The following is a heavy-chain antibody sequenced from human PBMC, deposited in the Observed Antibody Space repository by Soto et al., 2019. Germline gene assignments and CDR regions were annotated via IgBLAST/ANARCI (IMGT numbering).Heavy chain of an antibody. V-gene: IGHV1-8*01. CDR3: ARERSYGHDY. Sequence: QVQLVQSGAEVKKPGPSVKVSCKASGYTFTSYDINWVRQATGQGLEWMGWMNPNSGNTVYAQKFQGSVTKTRNTSISTAYMELSRLRSQDTAVYYCARERSYGHDYWGQGTLVSVSS. J-gene: IGHJ4*02. CDR2: MNPNSGNT. D-gene: IGHD5-18*01. CDR1: GYTFTSYD.